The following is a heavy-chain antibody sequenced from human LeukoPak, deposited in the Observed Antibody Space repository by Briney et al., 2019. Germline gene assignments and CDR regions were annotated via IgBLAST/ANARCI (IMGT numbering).Heavy chain of an antibody. J-gene: IGHJ3*02. CDR1: GFTFSSYW. Sequence: PGGSLRLSCAASGFTFSSYWMNWVRQAPGKGLVWVSRINSDGSSTSYADSVKGRFTISRDNAKNTLYLQMNSLRVEDTAVYYCAGLIVATSGDYAFDIWGQGTMVTVSS. CDR2: INSDGSST. D-gene: IGHD2/OR15-2a*01. CDR3: AGLIVATSGDYAFDI. V-gene: IGHV3-74*01.